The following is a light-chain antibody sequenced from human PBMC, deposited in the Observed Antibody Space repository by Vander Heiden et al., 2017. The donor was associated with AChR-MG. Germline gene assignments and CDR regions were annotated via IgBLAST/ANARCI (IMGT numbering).Light chain of an antibody. J-gene: IGKJ4*01. CDR1: QSVSSS. V-gene: IGKV3-11*01. CDR2: DAS. CDR3: HQRSNWPLT. Sequence: EIVLTQSPATLSLYPGERATLSCRASQSVSSSLAWYQQKPGQAPRLLIYDASNRATGIPARFSGSGSGTDFTLTISSLEPEDFALYYCHQRSNWPLTFGGGTKLEIK.